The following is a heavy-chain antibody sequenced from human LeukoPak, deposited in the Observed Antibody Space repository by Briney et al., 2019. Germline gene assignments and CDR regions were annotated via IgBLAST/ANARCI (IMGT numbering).Heavy chain of an antibody. CDR1: GGSFSGYY. J-gene: IGHJ5*02. V-gene: IGHV4-34*01. CDR3: ARGLSRHIVVVTASAQRTSRNWFDT. D-gene: IGHD2-21*02. Sequence: SETLSLTCAVYGGSFSGYYWSWIRQPPGKGLEWIGEINHSGSTNYNPSLKSRVTISVDTSKNQFSLKLSSVTAADTAVYYCARGLSRHIVVVTASAQRTSRNWFDTWGQGTLVTVSS. CDR2: INHSGST.